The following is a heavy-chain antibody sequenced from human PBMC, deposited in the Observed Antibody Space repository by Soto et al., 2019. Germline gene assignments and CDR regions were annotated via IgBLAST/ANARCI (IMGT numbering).Heavy chain of an antibody. Sequence: PGGSLRLSCAASGFTFSTYGMHWVRQAPGNGLEWVAVMSYEGSNKFYADSVKGRFTISRDNSKNTLDLQMDSLRAEDTAVYYCARDIGPGASGYMDVWGKGTTITVSS. D-gene: IGHD3-10*01. V-gene: IGHV3-30*03. CDR1: GFTFSTYG. CDR2: MSYEGSNK. J-gene: IGHJ6*03. CDR3: ARDIGPGASGYMDV.